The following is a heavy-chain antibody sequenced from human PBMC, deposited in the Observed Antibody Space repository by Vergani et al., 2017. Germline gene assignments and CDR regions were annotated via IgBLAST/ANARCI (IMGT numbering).Heavy chain of an antibody. V-gene: IGHV1-24*01. CDR2: FDPEHGEV. CDR3: AIVTYYYDRSGYYLDY. CDR1: GYSLTELT. Sequence: QVQLVQSGSEVRKPGASVQVSCQVSGYSLTELTIDWVRQAPGKGLEWMGGFDPEHGEVTFAHHIKGRGTMTEDRSTDTAYMELSSLRPEDTALYYCAIVTYYYDRSGYYLDYWGQGTLGTVS. J-gene: IGHJ4*02. D-gene: IGHD3-22*01.